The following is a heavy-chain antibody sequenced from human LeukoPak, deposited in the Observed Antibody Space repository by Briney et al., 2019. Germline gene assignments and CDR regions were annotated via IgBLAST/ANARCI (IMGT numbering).Heavy chain of an antibody. CDR1: GGSISSGSYY. J-gene: IGHJ2*01. CDR2: IYTSGST. D-gene: IGHD6-13*01. Sequence: PSETLSLTCTVSGGSISSGSYYWSWIRQPAGKGLEWIGRIYTSGSTSYNPSLKSRVTISVDTSKNQFSLKLSSVTAADTAVYYCAQQLVPGWYFDLWGRGTLVTVSS. V-gene: IGHV4-61*02. CDR3: AQQLVPGWYFDL.